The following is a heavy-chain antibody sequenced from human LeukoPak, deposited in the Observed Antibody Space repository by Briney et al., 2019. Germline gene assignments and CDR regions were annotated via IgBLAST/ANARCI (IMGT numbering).Heavy chain of an antibody. V-gene: IGHV1-69*04. CDR3: ARGEADYYDSSGYIDY. CDR1: GGTFSSYA. D-gene: IGHD3-22*01. CDR2: IIPILGIA. J-gene: IGHJ4*02. Sequence: ASVKVSCKASGGTFSSYAISWVRQAPGQGLEWMGRIIPILGIANYAQKFQGRVTITADKSTSTAYMELSSLRSEDTAVYYCARGEADYYDSSGYIDYWGQGTLVTVSS.